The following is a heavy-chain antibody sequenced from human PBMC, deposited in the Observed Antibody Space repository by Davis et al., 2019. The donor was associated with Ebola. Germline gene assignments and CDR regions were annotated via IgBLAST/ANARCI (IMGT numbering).Heavy chain of an antibody. Sequence: ASVKVSCKASGYTFTGYYMHWVRQAPGQGLEWMGWINPNSGGTNYAQKFQGRVTMTRDTSISTAYMELSRLRSDDTAVYYCAREFPDRGPTTMVRGVIINPFDYWGQGTLVTVSS. V-gene: IGHV1-2*02. CDR2: INPNSGGT. D-gene: IGHD3-10*01. J-gene: IGHJ4*02. CDR1: GYTFTGYY. CDR3: AREFPDRGPTTMVRGVIINPFDY.